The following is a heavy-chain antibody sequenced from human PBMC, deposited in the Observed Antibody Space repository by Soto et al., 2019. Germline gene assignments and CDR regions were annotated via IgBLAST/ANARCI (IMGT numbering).Heavy chain of an antibody. V-gene: IGHV3-23*01. D-gene: IGHD6-19*01. CDR1: GFTFSSYA. J-gene: IGHJ4*02. Sequence: GGSLRLSCAASGFTFSSYAMSWVRQAPGKGLEWVSAISGSGGSTYYADSVKGRFTISRDNSKNTLYLQMNSLRAEDTAVYYCANAAMDEWLPTVDYWGQGTLVTVSS. CDR3: ANAAMDEWLPTVDY. CDR2: ISGSGGST.